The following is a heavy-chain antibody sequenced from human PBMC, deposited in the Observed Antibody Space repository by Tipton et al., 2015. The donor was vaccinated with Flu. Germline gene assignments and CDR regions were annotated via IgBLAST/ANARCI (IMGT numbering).Heavy chain of an antibody. Sequence: TLSLTCTVSGGSISSYYWSWIRQPPGKGLEWIGYIYYSGSTNYNPSLKSRVTISVDTSKNQFSLKLSSVTAADTAVYYCARGVAVARGAWWAFDLWGRGTLVTVSS. D-gene: IGHD6-19*01. J-gene: IGHJ2*01. V-gene: IGHV4-59*01. CDR3: ARGVAVARGAWWAFDL. CDR2: IYYSGST. CDR1: GGSISSYY.